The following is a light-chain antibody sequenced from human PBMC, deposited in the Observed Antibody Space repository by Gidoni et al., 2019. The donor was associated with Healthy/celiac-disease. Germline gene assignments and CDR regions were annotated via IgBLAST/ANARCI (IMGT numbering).Light chain of an antibody. J-gene: IGKJ4*01. Sequence: EIVLTQSPGTLSLSPGERATLSCRASQSVSSGYLAWYQHKPGQASRLLIYGASSRATGIPDMFSGSGSGTYFTLTISRLEPEEFAVYYCQQYGSSPSLTFGGGTKVEIK. CDR2: GAS. CDR3: QQYGSSPSLT. V-gene: IGKV3-20*01. CDR1: QSVSSGY.